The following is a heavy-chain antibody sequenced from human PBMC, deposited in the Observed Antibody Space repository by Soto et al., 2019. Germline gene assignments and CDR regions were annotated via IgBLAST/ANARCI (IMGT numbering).Heavy chain of an antibody. CDR3: ARSPPLEVPAASDSFDI. Sequence: PGGSLRLSCAASGFIFSSYSMNWVRQAPGKGLEWVSSISPSGGHIYYADSVKGRFTFFRDNARNSLYLQMNSLRAEDTAIYYCARSPPLEVPAASDSFDIWGQGTLVTVS. CDR1: GFIFSSYS. D-gene: IGHD2-2*01. CDR2: ISPSGGHI. V-gene: IGHV3-21*01. J-gene: IGHJ3*02.